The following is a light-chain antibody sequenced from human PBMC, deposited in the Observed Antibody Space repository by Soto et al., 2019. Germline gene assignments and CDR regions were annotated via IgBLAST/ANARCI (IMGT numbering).Light chain of an antibody. J-gene: IGKJ4*01. CDR2: YAS. CDR3: QQRNYWLS. V-gene: IGKV3-11*01. Sequence: EVVLTQSPATLSLSRGERATLSCRARQSVGTNLLWYQQKPGQAPRILISYASTRAAGIPARFSGSGSGTDFTLTSSSLEPEDFAIYSCQQRNYWLSFGGGTKVDIK. CDR1: QSVGTN.